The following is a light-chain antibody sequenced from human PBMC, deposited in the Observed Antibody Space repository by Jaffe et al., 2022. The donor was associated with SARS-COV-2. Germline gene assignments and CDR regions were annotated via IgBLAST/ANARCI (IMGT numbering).Light chain of an antibody. Sequence: EIVLTQSPGILSLSPGERATLSCRASQSVARNYLAWYQHRAGQAPRLLIHAASIRATGIPDRFSGSGSETDFTLTISRLEPEDFAVYHCQQYGSSPRTFGQGTKVEIK. V-gene: IGKV3-20*01. CDR3: QQYGSSPRT. CDR1: QSVARNY. CDR2: AAS. J-gene: IGKJ1*01.